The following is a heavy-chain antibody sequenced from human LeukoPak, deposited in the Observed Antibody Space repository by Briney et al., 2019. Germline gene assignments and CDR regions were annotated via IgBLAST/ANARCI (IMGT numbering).Heavy chain of an antibody. CDR1: GYSFTSYW. Sequence: GESLKISCKGSGYSFTSYWIGWVRQMPGKGLEWMGIIYPGDSDTRYSPSFQGQVTISADKSISTAYLQWSSLKASDTAMYYCARPLNGRDGDNYISHWGQGTLVTVSS. J-gene: IGHJ4*02. CDR3: ARPLNGRDGDNYISH. D-gene: IGHD5-24*01. CDR2: IYPGDSDT. V-gene: IGHV5-51*01.